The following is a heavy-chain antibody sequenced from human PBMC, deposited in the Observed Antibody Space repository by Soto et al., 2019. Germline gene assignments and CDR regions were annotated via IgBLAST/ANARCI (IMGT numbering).Heavy chain of an antibody. CDR3: ARHLAAGDS. Sequence: QVQLVQSGAEVKKPGASVRVSCKASGYTFTSYYIHWVRQAPGQGLEWMAIVNPTGGSTNSAQKFQGRVTVTFDTSTTTVCMELNSLRYEDTAVYYCARHLAAGDSWGQGTLVSVSS. V-gene: IGHV1-46*03. CDR2: VNPTGGST. J-gene: IGHJ4*02. D-gene: IGHD6-25*01. CDR1: GYTFTSYY.